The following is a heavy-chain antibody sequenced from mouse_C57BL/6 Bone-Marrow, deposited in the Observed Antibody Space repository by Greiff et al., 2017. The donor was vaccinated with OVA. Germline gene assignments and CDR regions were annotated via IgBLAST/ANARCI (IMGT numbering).Heavy chain of an antibody. V-gene: IGHV2-5*01. CDR1: GFSLTSYG. CDR3: AKPLYGPYYAMDY. J-gene: IGHJ4*01. Sequence: QVQLQQSGPGLVQPSQCLSITCTASGFSLTSYGVHWVRQSPGKGLEWLGVIWSGGSTANNAAYMSSLSITKDNSKSQVFFQMNSLQADDTARYYRAKPLYGPYYAMDYWGQGTSVTVSS. CDR2: IWSGGST. D-gene: IGHD1-1*01.